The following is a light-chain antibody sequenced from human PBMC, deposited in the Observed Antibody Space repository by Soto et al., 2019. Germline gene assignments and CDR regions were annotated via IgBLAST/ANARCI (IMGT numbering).Light chain of an antibody. J-gene: IGKJ2*01. V-gene: IGKV1-16*02. CDR2: GAS. CDR3: QQYNRYPRT. CDR1: QDIRDY. Sequence: DIQMTQSPSSLSASVGDRVTITCRASQDIRDYLAWFQQKPGKAPKSLIYGASTLQSGVPSEFSGSGSGTDFTLTISSLQPEDFATYYCQQYNRYPRTFGQGTKLEIK.